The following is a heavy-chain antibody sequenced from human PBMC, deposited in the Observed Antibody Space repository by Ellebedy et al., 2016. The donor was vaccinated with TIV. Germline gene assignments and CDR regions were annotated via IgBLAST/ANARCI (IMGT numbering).Heavy chain of an antibody. V-gene: IGHV3-33*01. J-gene: IGHJ4*02. CDR3: ARDGGDY. CDR1: GLKFRTDG. Sequence: GEPLKISXVASGLKFRTDGMTWVRQAPGKGLEWVAVIWYDGSNRNYAESVKGRFTVSRDNSKSTLYLQMNSLRVDDTAVYYCARDGGDYWGQGTLVTVSS. CDR2: IWYDGSNR.